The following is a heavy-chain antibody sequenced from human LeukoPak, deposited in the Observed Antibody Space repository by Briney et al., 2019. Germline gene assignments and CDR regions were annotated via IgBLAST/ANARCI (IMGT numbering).Heavy chain of an antibody. J-gene: IGHJ3*02. CDR1: GFTFSSYW. Sequence: GGSLRLSCAASGFTFSSYWMSWVRQAPGKGLEWVAVIWYDGSNKYYADSVKGRFTISRDNSKNTLYLQMNSLRAEDTAVYYCARDLQEGYAFDIWGQGTMVTVSS. CDR2: IWYDGSNK. D-gene: IGHD4-11*01. V-gene: IGHV3-33*08. CDR3: ARDLQEGYAFDI.